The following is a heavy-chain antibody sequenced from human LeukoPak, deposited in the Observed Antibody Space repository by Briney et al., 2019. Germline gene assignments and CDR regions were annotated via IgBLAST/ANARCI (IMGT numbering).Heavy chain of an antibody. CDR1: GDSIRSTTYY. Sequence: SETLSLTCTVFGDSIRSTTYYWAWIRQPPGKGLEWIGTIYYSGSTYYNPSLKNRVTISVDPSSNQFSLKLNSVTAADTAVYYCAGRGSGCYYYFDYWSQGTLVTVSS. D-gene: IGHD1-26*01. V-gene: IGHV4-39*01. J-gene: IGHJ4*02. CDR3: AGRGSGCYYYFDY. CDR2: IYYSGST.